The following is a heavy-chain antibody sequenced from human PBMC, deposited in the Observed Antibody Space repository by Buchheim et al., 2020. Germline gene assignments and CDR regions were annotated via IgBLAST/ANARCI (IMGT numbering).Heavy chain of an antibody. V-gene: IGHV1-46*01. J-gene: IGHJ4*02. Sequence: QVQLVQSGAEVKEPGASVKVSCKASGYTFTSNFLHWVRQAPGQGLEWMGILNPLSGSTTYAQKFQGRVTMTSDTSTSTLYMQLSSLRPDDTAIYYCARVYCSGASCGNFDYWGQGTL. CDR2: LNPLSGST. D-gene: IGHD2-15*01. CDR3: ARVYCSGASCGNFDY. CDR1: GYTFTSNF.